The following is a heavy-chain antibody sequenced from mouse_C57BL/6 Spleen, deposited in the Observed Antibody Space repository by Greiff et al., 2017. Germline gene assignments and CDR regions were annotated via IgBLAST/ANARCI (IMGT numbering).Heavy chain of an antibody. CDR3: ARGGLTTVVADY. J-gene: IGHJ2*01. Sequence: QVQLQQSGAELARPGASVKMSCKASGYTFTSYTMHWVKQRPGQGLEWIGYINPSSGYTKYNQKFKDKATLTADKSSSTAYMQLSSLTSEDSAVYYCARGGLTTVVADYWGQGTTLTVSS. V-gene: IGHV1-4*01. CDR2: INPSSGYT. D-gene: IGHD1-1*01. CDR1: GYTFTSYT.